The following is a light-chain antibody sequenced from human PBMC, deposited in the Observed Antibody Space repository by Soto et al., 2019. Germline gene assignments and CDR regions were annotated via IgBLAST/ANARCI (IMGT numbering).Light chain of an antibody. V-gene: IGLV1-40*01. Sequence: QSVLKQPPSVSGAPGQRVTISCTGSSSNIGAGYDVHWYQQLPGTAPKLLIYGNSNRPSGVPDRFSGSKSGTSASLAITGLQAEDEADYYCQSSDSSLNVFGTGTKVTVL. CDR3: QSSDSSLNV. J-gene: IGLJ1*01. CDR2: GNS. CDR1: SSNIGAGYD.